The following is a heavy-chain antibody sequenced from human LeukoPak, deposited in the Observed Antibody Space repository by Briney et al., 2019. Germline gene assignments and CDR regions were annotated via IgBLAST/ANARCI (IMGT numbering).Heavy chain of an antibody. J-gene: IGHJ4*02. CDR3: AKGLPGVAAPVDY. CDR1: GFTFSSYS. V-gene: IGHV3-21*04. CDR2: ISSSSSYI. D-gene: IGHD2-15*01. Sequence: GGSLRLSCAASGFTFSSYSMNWVRQAPGNRLEWVSSISSSSSYIYYADSVKGRFTISRDNAKNSLYLQMNSLRAEDTAVYYCAKGLPGVAAPVDYWGQGTLVTVSS.